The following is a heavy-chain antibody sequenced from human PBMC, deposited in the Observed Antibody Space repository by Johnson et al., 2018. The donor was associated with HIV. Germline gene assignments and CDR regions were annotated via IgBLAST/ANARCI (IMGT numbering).Heavy chain of an antibody. V-gene: IGHV3-15*01. J-gene: IGHJ3*02. CDR3: TTGLYWNDAFDI. Sequence: VQLVESGGGLVQPGGSLRLSCGASGFTFSDAWMNWVRQVPGKGLEWVGRVKSKTEGGTIDYAAPVKGRFTISRDGSKNTLYLQMTGLKTEDTAVYYCTTGLYWNDAFDIWGQGTMVTVSS. CDR1: GFTFSDAW. D-gene: IGHD1-1*01. CDR2: VKSKTEGGTI.